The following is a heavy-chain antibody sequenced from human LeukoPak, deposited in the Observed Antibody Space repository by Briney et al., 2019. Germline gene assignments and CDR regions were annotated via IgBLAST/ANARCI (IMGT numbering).Heavy chain of an antibody. D-gene: IGHD5-18*01. V-gene: IGHV1-2*02. Sequence: ASVKVSCKASGYTFTGYYMHWVRQAPGQGLEWMGWINPNSGGTNYAQKLQGRVTMTTDTSTSTAYMELRSLRSDDTAVYYCARDRIQLWASYFDYWGQGTLVTVSS. J-gene: IGHJ4*02. CDR3: ARDRIQLWASYFDY. CDR1: GYTFTGYY. CDR2: INPNSGGT.